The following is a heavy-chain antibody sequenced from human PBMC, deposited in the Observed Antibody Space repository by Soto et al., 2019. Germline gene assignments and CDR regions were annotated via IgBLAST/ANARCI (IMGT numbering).Heavy chain of an antibody. J-gene: IGHJ3*02. CDR1: GFSFSIYG. Sequence: PGGSLRLCCVASGFSFSIYGMHWVRRAPGKGLEWVAVISYDGRIERYADSVKGRLAISRDNSKNTLYLQMNSLRDEDTAVYYCARADLYYDFRRADNAFDIWGQGTMVTVSS. CDR3: ARADLYYDFRRADNAFDI. V-gene: IGHV3-30*03. D-gene: IGHD3-3*01. CDR2: ISYDGRIE.